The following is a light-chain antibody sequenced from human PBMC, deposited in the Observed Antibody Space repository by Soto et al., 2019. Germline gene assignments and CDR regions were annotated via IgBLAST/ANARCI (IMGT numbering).Light chain of an antibody. CDR2: AAS. J-gene: IGKJ5*01. V-gene: IGKV1-9*01. CDR1: QGIASY. CDR3: RQLNNYPIT. Sequence: DIQLTQSPSFLSASVGDRVTITCRASQGIASYLAWYQQKPGKAPKVVIYAASTLQSGVPSRFSGSGSGTEFTLTISSLQPEDFATYYCRQLNNYPITFGQGTRLEIK.